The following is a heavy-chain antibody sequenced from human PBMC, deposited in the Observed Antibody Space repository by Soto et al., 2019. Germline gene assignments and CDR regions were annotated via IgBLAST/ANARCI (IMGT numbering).Heavy chain of an antibody. CDR2: ISPYNGNT. V-gene: IGHV1-18*01. Sequence: ASVKVSCKASGYTFTNYGVSWVRQAPGQGLEWMGWISPYNGNTKFAQKFQGRVTMTTDTSTSTAYMELRSLGSDDTAVYYCARDRYYDILTGYYQSYFFDYRGQGALVTVSS. CDR1: GYTFTNYG. J-gene: IGHJ4*02. D-gene: IGHD3-9*01. CDR3: ARDRYYDILTGYYQSYFFDY.